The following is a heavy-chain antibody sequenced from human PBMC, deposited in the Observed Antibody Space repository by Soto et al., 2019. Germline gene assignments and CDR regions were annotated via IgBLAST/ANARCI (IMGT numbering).Heavy chain of an antibody. CDR1: GGSFSGYY. J-gene: IGHJ4*02. D-gene: IGHD5-12*01. CDR3: ARGGYSGYAR. V-gene: IGHV4-34*01. Sequence: QVQLQQWGAGLLKPSETLSLTCAVYGGSFSGYYWSWIRQPPGKGLEWIGEINHSGSTNYNPSLKSRVTISVDTSKNQFSLKLSSVTAADTAVYYCARGGYSGYARWGQGTLVIVSS. CDR2: INHSGST.